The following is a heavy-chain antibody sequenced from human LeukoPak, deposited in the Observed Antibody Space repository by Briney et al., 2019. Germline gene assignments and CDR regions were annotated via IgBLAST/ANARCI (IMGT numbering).Heavy chain of an antibody. Sequence: PGGSLRLSCAASGFTFSIYGMQWVRQAPGKGLEWVAFIQYDGSNKYYADSVKGRFTISRDNSKNTLYLQMNSLRGEDTVVYYCAKDRAPMVVYYYMDVWGKGTTVTVSS. CDR2: IQYDGSNK. CDR1: GFTFSIYG. D-gene: IGHD2-8*01. J-gene: IGHJ6*03. V-gene: IGHV3-30*02. CDR3: AKDRAPMVVYYYMDV.